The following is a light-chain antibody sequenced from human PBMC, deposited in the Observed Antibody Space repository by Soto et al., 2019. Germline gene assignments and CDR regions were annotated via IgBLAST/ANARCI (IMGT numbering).Light chain of an antibody. J-gene: IGKJ4*01. CDR3: QQFSSYPLT. Sequence: EIVLTQSPGTVSLSPGERATLSCRASQSVSSGFLAWYQQKLGQAPRLLVYDASSRATGIPDRFSGSGSGTDFTLTISRLEPEDFAVYYCQQFSSYPLTLGGGTKVDIK. V-gene: IGKV3-20*01. CDR1: QSVSSGF. CDR2: DAS.